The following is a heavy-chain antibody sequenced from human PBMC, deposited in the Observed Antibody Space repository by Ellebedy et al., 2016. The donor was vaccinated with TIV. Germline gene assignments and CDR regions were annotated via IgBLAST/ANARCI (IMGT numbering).Heavy chain of an antibody. Sequence: SESLSLTCTVYGASFSDYYWTWIRQPPGRGLEWIGEIHPSGSTTYNSSLQSRVAMSVDTSKSHFSLKLSSVTAADTAVYYCARGPDYAKSCYWGQGTQVTVSS. CDR3: ARGPDYAKSCY. V-gene: IGHV4-34*01. CDR1: GASFSDYY. J-gene: IGHJ4*02. CDR2: IHPSGST. D-gene: IGHD4-17*01.